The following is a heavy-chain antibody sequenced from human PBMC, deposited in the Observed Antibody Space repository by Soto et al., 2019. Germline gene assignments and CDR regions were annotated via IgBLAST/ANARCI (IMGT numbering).Heavy chain of an antibody. Sequence: ISSGGYYWSWIRQHPGKGLEWIGYIYYSGSTYYNPSLKSRVTISVDTSKNQFSLKLSSVTAADTAVYYCARGAGSAVVVTFDYWGQGTLVTVSS. D-gene: IGHD3-22*01. CDR3: ARGAGSAVVVTFDY. V-gene: IGHV4-31*02. CDR2: IYYSGST. CDR1: ISSGGYY. J-gene: IGHJ4*02.